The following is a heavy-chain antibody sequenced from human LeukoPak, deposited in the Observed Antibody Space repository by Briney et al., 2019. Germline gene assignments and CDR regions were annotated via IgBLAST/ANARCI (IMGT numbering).Heavy chain of an antibody. D-gene: IGHD7-27*01. J-gene: IGHJ5*02. CDR2: IYYSGST. Sequence: SETLSLTCTVSGGSISSYYWSWIRQPPGKGLEWIGYIYYSGSTNYNPSLKSRVTISVDTSKNQFSLKLSSVTAADTAVYYCARDSDWGSWFDPWGQGTLVTVSS. CDR3: ARDSDWGSWFDP. CDR1: GGSISSYY. V-gene: IGHV4-59*12.